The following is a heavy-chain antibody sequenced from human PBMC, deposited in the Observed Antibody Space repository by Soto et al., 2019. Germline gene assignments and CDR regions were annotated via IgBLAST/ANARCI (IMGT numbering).Heavy chain of an antibody. J-gene: IGHJ4*02. Sequence: EVQLVESGGGLIKPGGSLTLSGVASGLTFSNVYMTWDRQAPGKGLEWVGRIRSKTDGGTADYAAPVKGRFTISRDDSKNTLYLQMNSLKTEDTAIYYCASVFFGYWGQGTLVTVSS. V-gene: IGHV3-15*01. CDR1: GLTFSNVY. D-gene: IGHD3-10*01. CDR2: IRSKTDGGTA. CDR3: ASVFFGY.